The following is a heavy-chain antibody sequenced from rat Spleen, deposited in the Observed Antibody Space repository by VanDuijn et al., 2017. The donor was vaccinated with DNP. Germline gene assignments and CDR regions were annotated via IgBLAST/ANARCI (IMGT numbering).Heavy chain of an antibody. V-gene: IGHV5S23*01. CDR2: ISLSGADT. CDR1: GFTFSHHD. Sequence: EVQLVESGGGLVQPGRSLKLSCEASGFTFSHHDMAWVRQAPTKGLEWVAAISLSGADTYYRDSVKGRFTISRDNAKSSLFLQMDSLRSEDTATYYCTTLITFMSGWSQGTSVTVSS. CDR3: TTLITFMSG. J-gene: IGHJ4*01. D-gene: IGHD1-1*01.